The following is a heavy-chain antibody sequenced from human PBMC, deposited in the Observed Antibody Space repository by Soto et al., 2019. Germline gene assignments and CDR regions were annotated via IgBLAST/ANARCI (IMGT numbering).Heavy chain of an antibody. J-gene: IGHJ3*02. CDR2: MYPGDSDT. CDR3: ARHRAQSYYYDSSGYLDPGAFDI. V-gene: IGHV5-51*01. CDR1: GYSFTTYW. D-gene: IGHD3-22*01. Sequence: PGESLKISCKGSGYSFTTYWIGWVRQMPGKGLELMGIMYPGDSDTRYSPSFQGQVTISADKSISTAYLQWSSLKASDTAMYYCARHRAQSYYYDSSGYLDPGAFDIWGQGTMVTVSS.